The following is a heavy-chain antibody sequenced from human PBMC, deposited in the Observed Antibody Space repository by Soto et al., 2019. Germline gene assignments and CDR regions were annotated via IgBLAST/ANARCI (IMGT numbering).Heavy chain of an antibody. J-gene: IGHJ4*02. Sequence: QVQLVESGAEVKKPGASVRVSCKASGYALSSYHMHWVRQAPGQGLEWMGIINPSGVSTAYAQRFQGRLTATRDTSTSTVYMELSGLRSEDTAVYYCARALPRSSGYAYGALDYWGQGTLVTVSP. CDR1: GYALSSYH. CDR3: ARALPRSSGYAYGALDY. D-gene: IGHD5-18*01. V-gene: IGHV1-46*01. CDR2: INPSGVST.